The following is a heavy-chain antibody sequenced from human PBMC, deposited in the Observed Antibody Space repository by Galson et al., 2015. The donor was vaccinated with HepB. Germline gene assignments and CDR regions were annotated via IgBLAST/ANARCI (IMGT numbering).Heavy chain of an antibody. V-gene: IGHV3-23*01. CDR3: ARGSGYYIY. Sequence: SLRLSCAASGFTFAGYGMSWVRQAPGKRPEWVSSISGNGGTTFYADSVKGRFTFSRDNSKNTLYLQMNNLRDEDTAVYYRARGSGYYIYWGQGSVVTVSS. D-gene: IGHD5-12*01. CDR2: ISGNGGTT. CDR1: GFTFAGYG. J-gene: IGHJ4*02.